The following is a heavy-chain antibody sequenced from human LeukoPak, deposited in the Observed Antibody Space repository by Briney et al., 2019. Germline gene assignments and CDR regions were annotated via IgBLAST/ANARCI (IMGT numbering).Heavy chain of an antibody. V-gene: IGHV1-8*01. Sequence: GASVTVSCKASGYTFTNYDINWVRQATGQGPEWMGWMNPKSGNTGYAQKFQGRVTMTRNTSISTAYMELSSLRSDDTAVYYCARDQDIVVVVAALRQRKMGGFDPWGQGTLVTVSS. D-gene: IGHD2-15*01. CDR3: ARDQDIVVVVAALRQRKMGGFDP. J-gene: IGHJ5*02. CDR1: GYTFTNYD. CDR2: MNPKSGNT.